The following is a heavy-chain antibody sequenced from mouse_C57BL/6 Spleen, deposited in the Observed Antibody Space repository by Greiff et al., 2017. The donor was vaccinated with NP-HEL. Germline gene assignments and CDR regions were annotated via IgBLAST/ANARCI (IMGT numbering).Heavy chain of an antibody. V-gene: IGHV3-6*01. CDR2: ISYDGSN. CDR1: GYSITSGYY. Sequence: EVKLQESGPGLVKPSQSLSLTCSVTGYSITSGYYWNWIRQFPGNKLEWMGYISYDGSNNSNPSLKNRISITRDTSKNQFFLKLNSVTTEDTATYYCARWSMDDGYFYYAMDYWGQGTSVTVSS. CDR3: ARWSMDDGYFYYAMDY. J-gene: IGHJ4*01. D-gene: IGHD2-3*01.